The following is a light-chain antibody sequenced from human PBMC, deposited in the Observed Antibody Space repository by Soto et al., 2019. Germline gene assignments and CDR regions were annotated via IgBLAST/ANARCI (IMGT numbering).Light chain of an antibody. CDR3: QQYYSTPPYT. J-gene: IGKJ2*01. CDR2: CAS. V-gene: IGKV4-1*01. CDR1: QSVLYSSNNKNY. Sequence: DIVMTQSPDSLAVSLGERATINCKSSQSVLYSSNNKNYLAWYQQKPGQPPKLLIYCASTRESGVPDRFSGSGSGTDSTLTISKLQAEDVAVYYCQQYYSTPPYTFGQGTKLEIK.